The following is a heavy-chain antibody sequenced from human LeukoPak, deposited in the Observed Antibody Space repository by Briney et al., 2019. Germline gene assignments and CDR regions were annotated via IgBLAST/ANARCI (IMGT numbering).Heavy chain of an antibody. CDR1: GFTFSSYG. Sequence: GGSLRLSCAASGFTFSSYGMHWVRQAPGKGLEWVAFIRYDGSNKYYADSVKGRFTISRDNSKNTLYLQMNSLRAEDTAVYYCAKLLDNPGYSSSWYPFWGQGTLVTVSS. CDR2: IRYDGSNK. J-gene: IGHJ4*02. D-gene: IGHD6-13*01. CDR3: AKLLDNPGYSSSWYPF. V-gene: IGHV3-30*02.